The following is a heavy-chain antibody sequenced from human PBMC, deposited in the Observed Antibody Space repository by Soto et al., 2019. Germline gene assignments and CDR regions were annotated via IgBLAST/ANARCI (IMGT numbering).Heavy chain of an antibody. Sequence: QVQLVQSGAEVKKPGASVKVSCKVSGYTLTEFSMHWVRQAPGKGLEWMGGFDPEDGETIYAQKFQGRVTMTEDTSTDTAYMELSSLRYEDTAVYYCATAELRFVENLYWYVDLWGRGTLVTVSS. D-gene: IGHD3-3*01. V-gene: IGHV1-24*01. CDR3: ATAELRFVENLYWYVDL. J-gene: IGHJ2*01. CDR1: GYTLTEFS. CDR2: FDPEDGET.